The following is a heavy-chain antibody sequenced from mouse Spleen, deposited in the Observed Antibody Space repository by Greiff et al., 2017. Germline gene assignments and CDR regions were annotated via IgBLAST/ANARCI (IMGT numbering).Heavy chain of an antibody. D-gene: IGHD2-14*01. Sequence: EVKLMESGAELVRPGASVKLSCTASGFNIKDDYMHWVKQRPEQGLEWIGWIDPENGDTEYASKFQGKATITADTSSNTAYLQLSSLTSEDTAVYYCTLYYRYDDGVDYWGQGTTLTVSS. V-gene: IGHV14-4*01. CDR3: TLYYRYDDGVDY. CDR1: GFNIKDDY. J-gene: IGHJ2*01. CDR2: IDPENGDT.